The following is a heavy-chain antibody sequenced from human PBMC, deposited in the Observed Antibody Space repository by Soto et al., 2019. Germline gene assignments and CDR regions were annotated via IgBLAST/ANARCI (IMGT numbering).Heavy chain of an antibody. CDR3: ARGVDIGRRPTGDWFDS. J-gene: IGHJ5*01. V-gene: IGHV3-23*01. Sequence: LRLSCAASGFTFSSYGMSWVRQAPGKGLEWVSSISNSGSEIFYAASVKGRFTMTTETSTNTAYMELRSLRSDDTAVYYCARGVDIGRRPTGDWFDSWGQGTLVTVSS. CDR1: GFTFSSYG. D-gene: IGHD2-15*01. CDR2: ISNSGSEI.